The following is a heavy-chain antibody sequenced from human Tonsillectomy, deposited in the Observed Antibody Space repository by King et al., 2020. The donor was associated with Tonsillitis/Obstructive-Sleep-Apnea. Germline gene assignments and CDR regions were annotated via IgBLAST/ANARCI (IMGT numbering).Heavy chain of an antibody. CDR3: ARDSMSHYYDSSGYYTFDY. Sequence: QLVQSGAEVKKPGASVKVSCKAFGYTFSSYGISWVRQAPGQGLEWMGWISAYNGHTNYAQKLQGRVTMTTDTSTSTAYMEVRSLRCDETAVYYCARDSMSHYYDSSGYYTFDYWGQGTLITVSS. D-gene: IGHD3-22*01. V-gene: IGHV1-18*01. CDR1: GYTFSSYG. CDR2: ISAYNGHT. J-gene: IGHJ4*02.